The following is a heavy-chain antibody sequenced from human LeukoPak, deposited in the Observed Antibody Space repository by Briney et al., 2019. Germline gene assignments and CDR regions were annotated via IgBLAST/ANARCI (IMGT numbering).Heavy chain of an antibody. D-gene: IGHD3-22*01. CDR1: GFTFSSYG. Sequence: EGSLRLSCAASGFTFSSYGMHWVRQAPGKGLEWVAVISYDGSNKYYADSVKGRFTISRDNSKNTLYLQMNSLRAEDTAVYYCAKDGLGYYYDSSGRDAFGIWGQGTMVTVSS. CDR3: AKDGLGYYYDSSGRDAFGI. J-gene: IGHJ3*02. CDR2: ISYDGSNK. V-gene: IGHV3-30*18.